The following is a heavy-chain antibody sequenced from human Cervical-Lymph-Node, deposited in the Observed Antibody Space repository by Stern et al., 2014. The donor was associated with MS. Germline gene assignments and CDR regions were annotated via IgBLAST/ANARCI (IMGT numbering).Heavy chain of an antibody. Sequence: QVQLGQSGAEVKKPGSSVKVSCQASGGTFRSYTISWVRQAPGQGLEWMGRIIPILGIANYAQKFQGRVTITADKSTSTAYMELSSLRSEDTAVYYCVLGISRYYFDYWGQGTLVTVSS. D-gene: IGHD3-16*02. CDR1: GGTFRSYT. CDR2: IIPILGIA. CDR3: VLGISRYYFDY. J-gene: IGHJ4*02. V-gene: IGHV1-69*02.